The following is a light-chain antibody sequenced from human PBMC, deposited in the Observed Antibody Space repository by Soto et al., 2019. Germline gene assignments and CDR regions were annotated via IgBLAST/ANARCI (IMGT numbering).Light chain of an antibody. CDR2: GVY. J-gene: IGLJ1*01. CDR1: SSDVGGYNY. V-gene: IGLV2-14*01. CDR3: NSYTNKYTFV. Sequence: QSAPTQPASVSGSPGQSITISCTGTSSDVGGYNYVSWYQHHSGKAPKLLIFGVYSRPSGISDRFSGSKSGNTAFLTISGLQPEDEADYYCNSYTNKYTFVLGTGTKLTVL.